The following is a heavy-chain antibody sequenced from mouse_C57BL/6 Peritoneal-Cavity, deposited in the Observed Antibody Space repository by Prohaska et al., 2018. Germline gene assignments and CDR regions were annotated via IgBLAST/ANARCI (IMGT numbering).Heavy chain of an antibody. CDR3: ARSASLITTVVEGWYFDV. J-gene: IGHJ1*03. Sequence: GASVKMSCKASGYTFTSYTMHWVKQRPGQGLEWIGYINPSSGYTKYNQKFKDKATLTADKSSSTAYMQLSSLTSEDSAVYYCARSASLITTVVEGWYFDVWGTGTTVTVSS. D-gene: IGHD1-1*01. CDR2: INPSSGYT. CDR1: GYTFTSYT. V-gene: IGHV1-4*01.